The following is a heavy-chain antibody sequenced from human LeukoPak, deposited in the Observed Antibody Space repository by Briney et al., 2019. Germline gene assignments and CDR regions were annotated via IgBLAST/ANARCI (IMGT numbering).Heavy chain of an antibody. J-gene: IGHJ4*02. CDR2: IWYDGSNK. CDR3: ARDSGSGWYNYFDY. CDR1: GFTFSSYG. Sequence: GGSLRLSCAASGFTFSSYGMHWVCQAPGKGLEWVAVIWYDGSNKYYADSVKGRFTISRDNSKNTLYLQMNSLRAEDTAVYYCARDSGSGWYNYFDYWGQGTLVTVSS. D-gene: IGHD6-19*01. V-gene: IGHV3-33*01.